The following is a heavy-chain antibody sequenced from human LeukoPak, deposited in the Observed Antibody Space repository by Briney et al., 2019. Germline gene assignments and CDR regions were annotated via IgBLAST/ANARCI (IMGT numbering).Heavy chain of an antibody. D-gene: IGHD6-19*01. CDR3: TRRTGSGWYWYY. CDR2: ISGSGGST. Sequence: PGGSLRLSCAASGFTFSSYAMSWVRQAPGKGLEWVSAISGSGGSTYYADSVKGRFTISRDNSKNTLYLQMNSLRAEDTAVYYCTRRTGSGWYWYYWGQGTLVTVSS. CDR1: GFTFSSYA. V-gene: IGHV3-23*01. J-gene: IGHJ4*02.